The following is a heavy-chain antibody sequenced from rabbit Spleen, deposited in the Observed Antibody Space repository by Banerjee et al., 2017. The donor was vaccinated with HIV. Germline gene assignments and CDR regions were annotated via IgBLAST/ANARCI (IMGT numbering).Heavy chain of an antibody. CDR2: INTATGKA. V-gene: IGHV1S45*01. J-gene: IGHJ4*01. CDR3: VRDRANIGGDYGPYYFYL. Sequence: QEQLEESGGGLVKPEGSLTLTCKASGFSFSDRDVMCWVRQAPGKGLEWIACINTATGKAVYASWVNGRFTISKTSSTTVTLQMTSLTAADTATYFCVRDRANIGGDYGPYYFYLWGPGTLVTVS. D-gene: IGHD2-1*01. CDR1: GFSFSDRDV.